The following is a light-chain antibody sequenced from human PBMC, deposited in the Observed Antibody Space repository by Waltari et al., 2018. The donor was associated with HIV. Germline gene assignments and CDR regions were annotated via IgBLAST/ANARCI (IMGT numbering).Light chain of an antibody. V-gene: IGLV6-57*02. CDR2: EDN. J-gene: IGLJ2*01. Sequence: NFMLTQPHSVSASPVKTVTISCTGRSGSVASNYVQWYQQRPGSAPTTVIYEDNQRPSGVPDRFSGSIDSSSNSASLTISGLKTEDEADYYCQSYDSSNVVFGGGTKLTVL. CDR3: QSYDSSNVV. CDR1: SGSVASNY.